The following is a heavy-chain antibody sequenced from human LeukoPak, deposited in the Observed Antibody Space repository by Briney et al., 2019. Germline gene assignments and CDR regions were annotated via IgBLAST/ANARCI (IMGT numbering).Heavy chain of an antibody. CDR3: VSFYETY. CDR1: GNYW. D-gene: IGHD2/OR15-2a*01. CDR2: INSDGSWT. V-gene: IGHV3-74*01. J-gene: IGHJ4*02. Sequence: GGSLRLPCAASGNYWMHWVRRVPGKGPVWVSHINSDGSWTSYADSVKGRFTISKDNAKNTVYLQMNSLRAEDTAVYYCVSFYETYWGRGTLVTVSS.